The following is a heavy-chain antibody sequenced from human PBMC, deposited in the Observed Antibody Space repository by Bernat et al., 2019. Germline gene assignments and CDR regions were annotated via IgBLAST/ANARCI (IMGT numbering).Heavy chain of an antibody. Sequence: EVQLVESGGGLVKPGGSLRLSCAASGFTFSSYSMNWVRQAPGKGLEWVSSISSSSYIYYADSVKGRFTISRDNAKNSLYLQMNSLRAEDTAVYYCARERHYYYYMDVWGKGTTVTVSS. CDR2: ISSSSYI. CDR1: GFTFSSYS. J-gene: IGHJ6*03. V-gene: IGHV3-21*01. CDR3: ARERHYYYYMDV.